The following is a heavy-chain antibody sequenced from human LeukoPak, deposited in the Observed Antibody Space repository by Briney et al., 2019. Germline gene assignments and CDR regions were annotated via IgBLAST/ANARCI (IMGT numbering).Heavy chain of an antibody. V-gene: IGHV3-30*18. CDR3: AKRGGSYFDY. D-gene: IGHD1-26*01. CDR2: ISNDGSNK. CDR1: GFTFSGYA. J-gene: IGHJ4*02. Sequence: GRSLRLSCAASGFTFSGYAMHWVRQAPGKGLEWLAVISNDGSNKYYADSVKGRFTISRDNPKNTLYLEMNSLRAEDTAVYYCAKRGGSYFDYWGQGTLVTVSS.